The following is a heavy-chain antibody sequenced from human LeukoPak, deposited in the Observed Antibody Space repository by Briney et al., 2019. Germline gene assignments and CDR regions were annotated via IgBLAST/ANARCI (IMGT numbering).Heavy chain of an antibody. Sequence: GGSLRLSCAASGFDFSSNWMHWVRHAPGQGLVWVSRIKGDGISTNYADSVKGRFTISRDNSKNTLYLQMNSLRAEDTAVYYCAKQGATAVAAEGDFDYWGQGTLVTVSS. V-gene: IGHV3-74*01. CDR3: AKQGATAVAAEGDFDY. CDR1: GFDFSSNW. D-gene: IGHD6-19*01. CDR2: IKGDGIST. J-gene: IGHJ4*02.